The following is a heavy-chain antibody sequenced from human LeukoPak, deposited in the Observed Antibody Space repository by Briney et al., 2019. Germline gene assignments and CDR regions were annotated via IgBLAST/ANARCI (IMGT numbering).Heavy chain of an antibody. V-gene: IGHV1-2*02. D-gene: IGHD3-3*01. CDR1: GYTFTGYY. J-gene: IGHJ5*02. CDR2: INPNSGGT. Sequence: ASVKVSCKASGYTFTGYYMHWVRQAPGQGHEWMGWINPNSGGTNYAQKFQGRVTMTRDTSISTAYMELSRLRSDDTAVYYCARDHYDFWSGYYKYNWFDPWGQGTLVTVSS. CDR3: ARDHYDFWSGYYKYNWFDP.